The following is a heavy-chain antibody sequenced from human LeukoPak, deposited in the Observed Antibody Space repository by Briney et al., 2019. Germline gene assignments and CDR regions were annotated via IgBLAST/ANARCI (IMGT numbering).Heavy chain of an antibody. J-gene: IGHJ4*02. CDR3: AKDQGYGSGSDIDY. CDR1: GFTFSSYG. D-gene: IGHD3-10*01. CDR2: ISYDGSNK. Sequence: GGSLRLSCAASGFTFSSYGMHWVRRAPGKGLEWGAVISYDGSNKYYADSVKGRFTISRDNSKNTLYLQMNSLRAEDQAVYYCAKDQGYGSGSDIDYWGQGTLVTVSS. V-gene: IGHV3-30*18.